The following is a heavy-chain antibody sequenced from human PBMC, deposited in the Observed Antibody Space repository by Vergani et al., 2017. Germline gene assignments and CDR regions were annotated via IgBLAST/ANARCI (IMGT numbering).Heavy chain of an antibody. CDR1: GYTFTSYA. D-gene: IGHD6-19*01. Sequence: QVQLVQSGAEVKKPGASVKVSCKASGYTFTSYAMHWVRQAPGQRLEWMGWINAGNGNTKYSQKFQGRVTITRDTSASTAYMEPSSRRSEDTAVYYCARDSSGWSDYWGQGTLVTVSA. V-gene: IGHV1-3*01. CDR3: ARDSSGWSDY. J-gene: IGHJ4*02. CDR2: INAGNGNT.